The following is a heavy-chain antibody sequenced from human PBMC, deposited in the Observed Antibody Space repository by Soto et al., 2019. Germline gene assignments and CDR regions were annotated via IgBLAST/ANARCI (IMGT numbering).Heavy chain of an antibody. V-gene: IGHV4-30-4*01. J-gene: IGHJ4*02. CDR2: IYYSGST. Sequence: SETLSLTCTVSGGSISSGDYYWSWIRQPPGKGLEWIGYIYYSGSTYYNPSLKSRVTISVDTSKNQFSLKLSSVTAADTAVYYCAARDRGVVTAFDYWGQGTRVTVSS. CDR3: AARDRGVVTAFDY. D-gene: IGHD2-21*02. CDR1: GGSISSGDYY.